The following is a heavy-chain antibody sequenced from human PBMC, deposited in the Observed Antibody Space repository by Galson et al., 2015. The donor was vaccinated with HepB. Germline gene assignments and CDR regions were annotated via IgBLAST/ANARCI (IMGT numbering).Heavy chain of an antibody. D-gene: IGHD1-1*01. V-gene: IGHV3-73*01. CDR3: FLEDFDY. Sequence: SLRISCAASGFTFSNAWMTWVRQAPGKGLEWVGRIRSKANRYATAYAASVKGRFTNSRDDSKNTAYLQMDSLKTEDTAVYYCFLEDFDYWGQGTLVTVSS. CDR1: GFTFSNAW. CDR2: IRSKANRYAT. J-gene: IGHJ4*02.